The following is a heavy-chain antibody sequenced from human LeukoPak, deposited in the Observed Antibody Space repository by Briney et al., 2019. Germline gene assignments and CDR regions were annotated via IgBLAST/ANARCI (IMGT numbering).Heavy chain of an antibody. CDR2: IKQDGSEQ. CDR1: GFTFSSHR. V-gene: IGHV3-7*01. Sequence: GGSLRLSCVASGFTFSSHRMSWVRQAPGKGLEWVADIKQDGSEQYYVDPVRGRFTISRDNGKNSLYLQMDSLRVEDTAVYFCARDSTGWQADSFDIWGQGTMVTVSS. CDR3: ARDSTGWQADSFDI. D-gene: IGHD2-8*02. J-gene: IGHJ3*02.